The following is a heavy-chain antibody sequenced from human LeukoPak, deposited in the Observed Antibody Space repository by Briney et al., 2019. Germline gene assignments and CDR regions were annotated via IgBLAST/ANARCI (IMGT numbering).Heavy chain of an antibody. CDR3: AARLYSSSWYVDY. Sequence: SETLSLTCAVYGGSFSGYYWSWIRQPPGKGLEWIGEINHSGSTNYNPSLKSRVTISVDTSKNQFSLKLSSATAADTAVYYCAARLYSSSWYVDYWGQGTLVTVSS. D-gene: IGHD6-13*01. V-gene: IGHV4-34*01. CDR1: GGSFSGYY. J-gene: IGHJ4*02. CDR2: INHSGST.